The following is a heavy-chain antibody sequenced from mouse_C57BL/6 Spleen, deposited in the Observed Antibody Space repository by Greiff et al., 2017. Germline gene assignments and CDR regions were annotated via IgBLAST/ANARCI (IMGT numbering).Heavy chain of an antibody. CDR3: ARPYYYAMDY. CDR2: IYPRSGNT. CDR1: GYTFTSSG. J-gene: IGHJ4*01. V-gene: IGHV1-81*01. Sequence: VKLVESGAELARPGASVKLSCKASGYTFTSSGISWVKQRTGQGLEWIGEIYPRSGNTYYNEKFKGKATLTADKSSSTAYMELRSLTSEDSAVYFCARPYYYAMDYWGQGTSVTVSS.